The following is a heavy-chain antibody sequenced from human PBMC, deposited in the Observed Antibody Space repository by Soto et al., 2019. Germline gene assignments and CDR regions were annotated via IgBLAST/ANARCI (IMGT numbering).Heavy chain of an antibody. J-gene: IGHJ5*01. Sequence: QVQLVQSGAEVKKPGASVKVSCKATGYTFPKYDMNWVRQAPGQGLEWMGWMNPTSGNTGYAQKFQGRLTMTWDTAIGIAHMELSSLRNEDTAVYYCARSDGHTFNWLDSWGQGTLVTVSA. CDR3: ARSDGHTFNWLDS. D-gene: IGHD2-2*02. CDR2: MNPTSGNT. V-gene: IGHV1-8*01. CDR1: GYTFPKYD.